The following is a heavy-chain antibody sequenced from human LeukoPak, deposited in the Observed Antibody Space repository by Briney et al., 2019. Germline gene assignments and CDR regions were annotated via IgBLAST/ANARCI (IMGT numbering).Heavy chain of an antibody. Sequence: PSQTLSFTCTVSGGSISSGGYYWSWIRQHPGKGLEWIGYIYYSGSTYYNPSLKSRVTISVDTSKNQFSLKLSSVTAADTAVYYCARGKWELNFDYWGQGTLVTVSS. D-gene: IGHD1-26*01. CDR3: ARGKWELNFDY. CDR2: IYYSGST. V-gene: IGHV4-31*03. J-gene: IGHJ4*02. CDR1: GGSISSGGYY.